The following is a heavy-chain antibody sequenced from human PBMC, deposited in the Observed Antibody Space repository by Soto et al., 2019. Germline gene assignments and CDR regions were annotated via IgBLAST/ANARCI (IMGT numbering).Heavy chain of an antibody. Sequence: GGSLRLSCIVSGFSYSNFAMNWVRQAPGKGLEWVSSISSRSSYIYYADSVKGRFTISRDNAKNSLDLQMNSLRAEDTAVYYCARTGVTNGVSFVLAQMVVWGQGTTVASP. J-gene: IGHJ6*02. CDR2: ISSRSSYI. CDR3: ARTGVTNGVSFVLAQMVV. D-gene: IGHD3-10*01. V-gene: IGHV3-21*01. CDR1: GFSYSNFA.